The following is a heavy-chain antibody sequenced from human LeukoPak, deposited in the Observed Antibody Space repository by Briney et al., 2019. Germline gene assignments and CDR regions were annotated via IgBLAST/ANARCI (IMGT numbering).Heavy chain of an antibody. CDR2: IYPGDSDT. CDR3: ARPIYYYDSSGFFDY. CDR1: GYSSTSYW. V-gene: IGHV5-51*01. Sequence: GESLKISCKGSGYSSTSYWIGWVRQMPGKGLEWMGIIYPGDSDTRYSPSFQGQVTISADKSISIAYLQWSSLKASDTAMYYCARPIYYYDSSGFFDYWGQGTLVTVSS. D-gene: IGHD3-22*01. J-gene: IGHJ4*02.